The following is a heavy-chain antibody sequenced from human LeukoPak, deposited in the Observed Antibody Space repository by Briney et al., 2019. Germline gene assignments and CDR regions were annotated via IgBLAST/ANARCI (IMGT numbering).Heavy chain of an antibody. Sequence: PGGSLRLSCAASGFTFSSYAMSWVRQAPGKGLEWVSNISGSGGNTYYADSVKGRFTISRDNSKNTLYMQMNSLRAEDTAVYYCAKLVTHFDYWGQGTLVTVSS. CDR2: ISGSGGNT. CDR3: AKLVTHFDY. CDR1: GFTFSSYA. J-gene: IGHJ4*02. D-gene: IGHD4-23*01. V-gene: IGHV3-23*01.